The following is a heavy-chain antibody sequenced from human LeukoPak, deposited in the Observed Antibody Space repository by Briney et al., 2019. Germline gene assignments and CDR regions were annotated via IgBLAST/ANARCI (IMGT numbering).Heavy chain of an antibody. CDR2: ISGSGGST. D-gene: IGHD3-10*01. CDR1: GFTFSSSA. Sequence: PGGSLRLSCAASGFTFSSSAMSWVRHAPGRGLEWVSAISGSGGSTYYADSVEGRFTISRDNSKNTLYLQMNSLRAEDTAVYYCARPYYYGSGSYGHFDYWGQGTLVTVSS. J-gene: IGHJ4*02. CDR3: ARPYYYGSGSYGHFDY. V-gene: IGHV3-23*01.